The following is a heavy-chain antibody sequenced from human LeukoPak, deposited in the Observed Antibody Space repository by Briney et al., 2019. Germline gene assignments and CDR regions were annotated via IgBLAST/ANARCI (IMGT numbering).Heavy chain of an antibody. CDR3: ASLFTIGYCSSTSCPHNWFDP. V-gene: IGHV4-59*08. J-gene: IGHJ5*02. CDR2: IYYSGST. Sequence: SETLSLTCTVSGGSISSYYWSWIRQPPGKGLEWIGYIYYSGSTNYNPSLKSRVTISVDTSKNQFSLKLSSVTAADTAVYYCASLFTIGYCSSTSCPHNWFDPWGQGTLVTVSS. D-gene: IGHD2-2*01. CDR1: GGSISSYY.